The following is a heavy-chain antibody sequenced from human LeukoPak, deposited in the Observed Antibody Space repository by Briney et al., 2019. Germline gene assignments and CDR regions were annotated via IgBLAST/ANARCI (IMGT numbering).Heavy chain of an antibody. CDR2: ITSSSSYI. D-gene: IGHD4-17*01. CDR1: GFTFSSYN. CDR3: ASLDLYGDFPDY. Sequence: GGSLRLSCAASGFTFSSYNMNWVRQAPGKGLEWVSSITSSSSYIYYADSVKGRFTISRDNAKNSLFLQMNSLTAEDTAVYYCASLDLYGDFPDYWGQGTLVTVSS. J-gene: IGHJ4*02. V-gene: IGHV3-21*01.